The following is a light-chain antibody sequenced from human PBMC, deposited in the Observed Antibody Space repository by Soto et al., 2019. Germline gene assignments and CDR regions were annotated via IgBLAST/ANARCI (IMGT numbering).Light chain of an antibody. CDR1: RGVAST. CDR3: QQYNNWPGT. J-gene: IGKJ3*01. CDR2: GAS. Sequence: IVMPRSQPPLSVPPGEKPTLSCRAGRGVASTLAWYQQKLGQAPRLLIYGASTRATGIPARFSGSGSGTEFTLTISSLQSEDFAVYYCQQYNNWPGTFGPGTKVDIK. V-gene: IGKV3-15*01.